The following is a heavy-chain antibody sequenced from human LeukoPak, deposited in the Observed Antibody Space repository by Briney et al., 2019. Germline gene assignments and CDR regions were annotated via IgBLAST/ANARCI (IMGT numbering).Heavy chain of an antibody. CDR3: ASLGSGYNYTGSWYFDY. CDR1: GGSISSYY. J-gene: IGHJ4*02. CDR2: IYYSGST. V-gene: IGHV4-59*01. D-gene: IGHD3-22*01. Sequence: PSETLSLTCTVSGGSISSYYWNWIRQPPGKGLEWIGYIYYSGSTNYNPSLKSRVTISADTSKNQFSLKLSSVTAADTAVYYCASLGSGYNYTGSWYFDYWGQGTLVTVSS.